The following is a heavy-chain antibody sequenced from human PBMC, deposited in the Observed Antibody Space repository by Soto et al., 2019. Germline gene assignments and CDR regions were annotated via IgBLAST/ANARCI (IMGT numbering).Heavy chain of an antibody. D-gene: IGHD1-26*01. CDR3: TRGLSGSYDS. V-gene: IGHV6-1*01. Sequence: SQTLALTCAISGDSVSSRSAAWNWIRQSPSRGLEWLGRTYYRSKWSTDYAVSVKSRIIINPDTSKNQFSLQLNSVTPEDTAVYYCTRGLSGSYDSCGQGTLITVSS. J-gene: IGHJ5*01. CDR2: TYYRSKWST. CDR1: GDSVSSRSAA.